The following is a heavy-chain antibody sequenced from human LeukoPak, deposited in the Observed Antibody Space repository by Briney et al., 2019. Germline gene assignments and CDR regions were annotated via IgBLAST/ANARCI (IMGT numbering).Heavy chain of an antibody. CDR2: IKVDGSEE. D-gene: IGHD3-22*01. J-gene: IGHJ4*02. Sequence: GGSLRLSCAASGFAFHNYWMSWVRQAPGKGLEWVANIKVDGSEEYYVDSVKGRFTISRDNAKNSLYLQMNSLRAEDTAIYYCARDPYYYDSSGPQYYFDYWGQGTLVTVSS. CDR1: GFAFHNYW. V-gene: IGHV3-7*01. CDR3: ARDPYYYDSSGPQYYFDY.